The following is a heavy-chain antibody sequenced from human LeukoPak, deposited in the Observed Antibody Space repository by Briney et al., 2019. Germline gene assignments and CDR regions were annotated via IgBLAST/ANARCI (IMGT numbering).Heavy chain of an antibody. CDR3: AREISSYYDFWSGSGDYYMDV. Sequence: GGSLRLSCAASGFTISSNYLSWVRQAPGKGLEWVGRTRNKANSYTTEYAASVKGGFTISRDDSKNSLYLQMNSLKTEDTAVYYCAREISSYYDFWSGSGDYYMDVWGKGTTVTVSS. D-gene: IGHD3-3*01. V-gene: IGHV3-72*01. J-gene: IGHJ6*03. CDR2: TRNKANSYTT. CDR1: GFTISSNY.